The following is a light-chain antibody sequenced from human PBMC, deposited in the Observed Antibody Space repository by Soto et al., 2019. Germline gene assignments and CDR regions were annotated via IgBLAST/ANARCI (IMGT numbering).Light chain of an antibody. CDR3: EQYDTLPLT. V-gene: IGKV1-33*01. J-gene: IGKJ4*01. CDR2: DAS. CDR1: QNINNY. Sequence: QMTQSPSSLSASVGDRVTITCQASQNINNYLNWYQQKPGRAPKLLIYDASNLEAGVPSRFRGSGSGTDFTFTISSLQPEDFATYFCEQYDTLPLTFGGGTKVDIK.